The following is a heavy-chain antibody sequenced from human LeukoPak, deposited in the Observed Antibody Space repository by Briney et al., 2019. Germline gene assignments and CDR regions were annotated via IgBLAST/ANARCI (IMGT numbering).Heavy chain of an antibody. CDR3: ARDTAYYSNNRFDP. CDR2: ISSSSSTI. D-gene: IGHD3-22*01. CDR1: GFTFSTYS. V-gene: IGHV3-48*04. J-gene: IGHJ5*02. Sequence: PGGSLRLSCAASGFTFSTYSMNWVRQAPGKGLEWVSYISSSSSTIYYTDSVKGRFTISRGNAKNSLYLQMNSLRAEDTAVYFCARDTAYYSNNRFDPWGQGTLVIVSS.